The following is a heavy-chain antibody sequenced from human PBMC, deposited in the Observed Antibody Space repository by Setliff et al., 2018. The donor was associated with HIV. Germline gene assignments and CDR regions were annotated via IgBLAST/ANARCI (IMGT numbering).Heavy chain of an antibody. V-gene: IGHV1-18*01. Sequence: GASVKVSCKASGYTFTSYGISWVRQAPGQGLEWMGWLSDYNGTANYAQKFQGRVTIAADEFTSTAYMELSSLRSEDTAVYYCVRGGQYYRSTYYYYYMDVWGKGTTVTVSS. J-gene: IGHJ6*03. CDR1: GYTFTSYG. CDR3: VRGGQYYRSTYYYYYMDV. D-gene: IGHD3-16*02. CDR2: LSDYNGTA.